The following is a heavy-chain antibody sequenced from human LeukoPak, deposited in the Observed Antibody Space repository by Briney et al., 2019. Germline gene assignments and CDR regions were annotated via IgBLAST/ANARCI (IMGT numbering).Heavy chain of an antibody. CDR3: ARVRSGYSHENYFDY. CDR1: GFTFSSHS. V-gene: IGHV3-48*04. CDR2: ISGSGSTI. Sequence: GGSLRLSCAASGFTFSSHSMNWVRQAPGKGLEWVSYISGSGSTIYYADSVKGRFTISRDNAKDSLYLQMNSLRAEDTAVYYCARVRSGYSHENYFDYWGQGTLVTVSS. D-gene: IGHD5-18*01. J-gene: IGHJ4*02.